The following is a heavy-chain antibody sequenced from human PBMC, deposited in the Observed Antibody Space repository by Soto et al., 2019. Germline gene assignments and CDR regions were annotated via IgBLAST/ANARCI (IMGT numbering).Heavy chain of an antibody. J-gene: IGHJ4*02. CDR2: VAGNGGRT. V-gene: IGHV3-23*01. Sequence: PGGSLRLSCAASGFTFSNYAMSWVRQAPGKGLEWVSTVAGNGGRTSYTDSVKGRFTISRDNSKNTLYVQMNSLRGDDTALYYCAKRSTASGNCFDFWGKGTLVTVSS. CDR1: GFTFSNYA. D-gene: IGHD4-17*01. CDR3: AKRSTASGNCFDF.